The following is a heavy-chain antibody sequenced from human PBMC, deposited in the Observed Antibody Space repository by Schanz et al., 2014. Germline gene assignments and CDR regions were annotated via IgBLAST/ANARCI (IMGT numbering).Heavy chain of an antibody. Sequence: VQLEQSGAEVKKPGSSVKVSCKASGGTFSSFGINWVRQAPGQGLEWMGRIIPVLNIATYAQRFQGRVSITADTSTNTAYMELSSLTSEDTAVHYCARGRGFYDYSGQGTLVTVSS. V-gene: IGHV1-69*02. CDR2: IIPVLNIA. CDR1: GGTFSSFG. J-gene: IGHJ4*02. D-gene: IGHD3-10*01. CDR3: ARGRGFYDY.